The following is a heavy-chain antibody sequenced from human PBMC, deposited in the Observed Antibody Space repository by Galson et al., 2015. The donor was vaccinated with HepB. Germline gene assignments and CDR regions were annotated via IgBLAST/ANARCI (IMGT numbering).Heavy chain of an antibody. CDR1: GYSFSIYW. V-gene: IGHV5-51*01. CDR2: IYPGDSDT. D-gene: IGHD5-18*01. CDR3: ARADTAPDY. Sequence: QSGAEVKKPGESLKISCKASGYSFSIYWIGWVRQMPGKGLEWMGTIYPGDSDTIYNPSSQGQVTLSADMSINTAYLQWDSLKASDTAMYYCARADTAPDYWGQGTLVTVSS. J-gene: IGHJ4*02.